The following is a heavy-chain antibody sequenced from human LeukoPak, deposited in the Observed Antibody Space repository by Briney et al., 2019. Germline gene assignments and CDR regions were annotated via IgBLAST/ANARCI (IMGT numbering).Heavy chain of an antibody. J-gene: IGHJ4*02. CDR1: GGTFSSYA. D-gene: IGHD5-24*01. CDR3: AREISGRDGYADY. V-gene: IGHV1-69*10. Sequence: VASVKVSCKASGGTFSSYAISWVRQAPGQGLEWMGGIIPIFGIANYAQKFQGRVTITADKSTSTAYMELSSLRSEDTAVYYCAREISGRDGYADYWGQGTLVTVSS. CDR2: IIPIFGIA.